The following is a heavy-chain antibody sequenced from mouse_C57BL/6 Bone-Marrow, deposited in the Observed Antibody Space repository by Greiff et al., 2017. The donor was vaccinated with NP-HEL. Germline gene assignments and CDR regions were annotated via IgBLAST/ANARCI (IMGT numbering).Heavy chain of an antibody. CDR1: GFTFSDYY. D-gene: IGHD1-1*01. CDR2: ISNGGGST. CDR3: ARRRGYYYYGTLYYFDY. J-gene: IGHJ2*01. V-gene: IGHV5-12*01. Sequence: EVQGVESGGGLVQPGGSLKLSCAASGFTFSDYYMYWVRQTPEKRLEWVAYISNGGGSTYYPDTVKGRFTISRDNAKNTLYLQMSRLKSEDTAMYYCARRRGYYYYGTLYYFDYWGQGTTLTVSS.